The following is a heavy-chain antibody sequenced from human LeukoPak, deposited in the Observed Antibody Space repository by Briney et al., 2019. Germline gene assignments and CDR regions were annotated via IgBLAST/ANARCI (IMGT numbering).Heavy chain of an antibody. Sequence: SETLSLTCTVYGGSFSGYYWSWIRQPAGKGLEWIGEIHPSGTTNYNPSLKSRVTISVDTSKNQFSLKLSSVTAADTAVYYCARGGPDIVVVPAVHDYWGQGTLVTVSS. J-gene: IGHJ4*02. CDR2: IHPSGTT. V-gene: IGHV4-34*01. CDR3: ARGGPDIVVVPAVHDY. D-gene: IGHD2-2*01. CDR1: GGSFSGYY.